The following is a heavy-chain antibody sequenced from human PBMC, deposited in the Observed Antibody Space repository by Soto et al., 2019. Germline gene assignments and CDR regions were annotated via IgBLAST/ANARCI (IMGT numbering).Heavy chain of an antibody. CDR1: GFSLANYP. J-gene: IGHJ4*02. Sequence: VHLVESGGGLVQPGGSLRLSCVASGFSLANYPMNWVRQTPGKGLEWISYSSPRGDTIYCADSVEGRFTISRDNARNSLSLHMSSLRDEDSALYYCAKGPHTNVGWPYYFESWGQGVPVTVSS. CDR3: AKGPHTNVGWPYYFES. CDR2: SSPRGDTI. D-gene: IGHD6-19*01. V-gene: IGHV3-48*02.